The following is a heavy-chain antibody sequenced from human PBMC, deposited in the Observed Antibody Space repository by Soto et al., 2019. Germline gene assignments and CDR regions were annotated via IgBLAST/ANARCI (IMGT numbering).Heavy chain of an antibody. Sequence: GGSLRLSCAASGFTFGSYSMNWVRQAPGKGLEWVSSISSSGSYIYYADSVKGRFTISRDNAKNSLSLQMNSLRAEDTAVYYCARDLRFCAIKSCHASGYYYYGMNVWGQGTTVTVSS. J-gene: IGHJ6*02. V-gene: IGHV3-21*01. CDR1: GFTFGSYS. CDR2: ISSSGSYI. D-gene: IGHD2-21*01. CDR3: ARDLRFCAIKSCHASGYYYYGMNV.